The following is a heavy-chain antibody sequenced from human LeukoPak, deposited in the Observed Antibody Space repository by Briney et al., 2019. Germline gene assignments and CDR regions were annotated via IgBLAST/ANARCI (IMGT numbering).Heavy chain of an antibody. CDR2: IYY. D-gene: IGHD6-13*01. V-gene: IGHV4-39*07. CDR3: ARDLYSSRTNDAFVI. Sequence: PSETLSLTCTVSGGSIRSSSYYWGWIRQPPGKGLEWIGSIYYTISVDTSKNQFSLKLTSVTAADTALYYCARDLYSSRTNDAFVIWGQGTVVTVSS. CDR1: GGSIRSSSYY. J-gene: IGHJ3*02.